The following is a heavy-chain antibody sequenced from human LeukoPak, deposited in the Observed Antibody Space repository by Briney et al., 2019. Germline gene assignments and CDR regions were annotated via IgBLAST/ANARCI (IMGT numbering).Heavy chain of an antibody. CDR2: ITASGTAM. J-gene: IGHJ6*02. Sequence: PGGSLRLSCAASGFTFSSYSMNWVRQAPGKGLEWVSHITASGTAMFYADSVKGRFTISRDNAKNSLYLQMSNLRAEDTAVYYCAKEQGYCSSTSCYVGYYYGMDVWGQGTTVTVSS. V-gene: IGHV3-48*01. CDR1: GFTFSSYS. D-gene: IGHD2-2*01. CDR3: AKEQGYCSSTSCYVGYYYGMDV.